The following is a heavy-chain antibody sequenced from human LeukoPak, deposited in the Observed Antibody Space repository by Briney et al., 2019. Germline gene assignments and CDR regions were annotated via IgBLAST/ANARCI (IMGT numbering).Heavy chain of an antibody. D-gene: IGHD3-3*01. V-gene: IGHV3-48*02. Sequence: GGSLRLSCAASGFTFSDYSMNWVRQAPGKGLEWISYISGSSTTIHYADSAKGRFIISRDNAKNSLYLQMNSLRDEDTAVYYCARGNYDFWSGTTNYYFDYWGQGTLVTVSS. CDR3: ARGNYDFWSGTTNYYFDY. CDR1: GFTFSDYS. CDR2: ISGSSTTI. J-gene: IGHJ4*02.